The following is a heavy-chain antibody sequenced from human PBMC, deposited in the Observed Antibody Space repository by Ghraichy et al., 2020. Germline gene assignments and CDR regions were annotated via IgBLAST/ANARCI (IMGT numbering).Heavy chain of an antibody. D-gene: IGHD3-3*01. J-gene: IGHJ4*02. CDR1: GFTFDDYT. CDR3: AKGEYDFWSALSDY. Sequence: GGSLRLSCAASGFTFDDYTMHWVRQAPGKGLEWVSLISWDGGSTYYADSVKGRFTISRDNSKNSLYLQMNSLRTEDTALYYCAKGEYDFWSALSDYWGQGTLVTVSS. CDR2: ISWDGGST. V-gene: IGHV3-43*01.